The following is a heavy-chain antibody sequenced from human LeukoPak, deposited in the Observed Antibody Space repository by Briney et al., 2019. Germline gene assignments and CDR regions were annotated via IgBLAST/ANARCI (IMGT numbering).Heavy chain of an antibody. Sequence: PGGSLRLSCAASGFTFSSYWMSWVRQAPGKGLEWVSAISGSGGSTYYADSVKGRFTISRDNSKNTLYLQMNSLGAEDTAVYYCAKDTRSGSNYFDSWGQGTLVTVSS. CDR3: AKDTRSGSNYFDS. V-gene: IGHV3-23*01. CDR1: GFTFSSYW. D-gene: IGHD3-22*01. J-gene: IGHJ4*02. CDR2: ISGSGGST.